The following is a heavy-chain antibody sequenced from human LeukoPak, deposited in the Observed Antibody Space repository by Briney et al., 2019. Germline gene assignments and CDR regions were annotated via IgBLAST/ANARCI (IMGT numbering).Heavy chain of an antibody. Sequence: GGSLRLSCAASGFTVSSNYMSWVRQAPGKGLEWVANIKQDGSEKYYVDSVKGRFTISRDNAKNSLYLQMNSLRAEDTAVYYCARGGGYHDYWGQGTLVTVSS. D-gene: IGHD2-2*01. J-gene: IGHJ4*02. CDR1: GFTVSSNY. CDR3: ARGGGYHDY. V-gene: IGHV3-7*04. CDR2: IKQDGSEK.